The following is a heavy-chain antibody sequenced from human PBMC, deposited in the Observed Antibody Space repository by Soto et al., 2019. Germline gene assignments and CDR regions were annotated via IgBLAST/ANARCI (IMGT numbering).Heavy chain of an antibody. Sequence: QVQLQEPGPRLVEPSHTLSLTCTVSGASISNGYYSWSWIRQSPGTGLEWIGHIHSGGTTYSNPSLKRRXTXSXNMSKNQFSLKLSSLTAADTAVYYCARGPTGDKVDYWGQGTLVTVSS. V-gene: IGHV4-30-4*01. D-gene: IGHD7-27*01. CDR2: IHSGGTT. CDR1: GASISNGYYS. J-gene: IGHJ4*02. CDR3: ARGPTGDKVDY.